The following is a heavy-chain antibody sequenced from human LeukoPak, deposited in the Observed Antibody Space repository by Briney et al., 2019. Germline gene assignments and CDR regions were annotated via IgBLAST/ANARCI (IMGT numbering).Heavy chain of an antibody. Sequence: SQTLSLTCAISAHSAPSNSSTWNGPRQSPARVLEWRRRAFYWSTWYDDYAPSVKSRLTLDPDTSKNQFSLHLIAVTPEATATYFCVRERLAPRLGGESYFYMDVWGEGNTVTVSS. CDR2: AFYWSTWYD. CDR1: AHSAPSNSST. CDR3: VRERLAPRLGGESYFYMDV. J-gene: IGHJ6*03. D-gene: IGHD6-6*01. V-gene: IGHV6-1*01.